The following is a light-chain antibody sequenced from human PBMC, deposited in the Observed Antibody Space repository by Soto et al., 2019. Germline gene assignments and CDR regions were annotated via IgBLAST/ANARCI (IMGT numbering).Light chain of an antibody. Sequence: PVDRATLSCRASRTVDGNYLAWYQHKPGQTPRLLIYDTSTRATGVPTRFSGSGSGTEFTLTISSLQSEDFAVYYCQQYNNWPLTFGGGTKVDIK. V-gene: IGKV3-15*01. J-gene: IGKJ4*01. CDR1: RTVDGN. CDR2: DTS. CDR3: QQYNNWPLT.